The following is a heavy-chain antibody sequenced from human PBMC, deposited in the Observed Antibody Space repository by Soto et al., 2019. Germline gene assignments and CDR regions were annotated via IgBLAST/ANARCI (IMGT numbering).Heavy chain of an antibody. D-gene: IGHD3-3*01. CDR1: GFTFSSYG. CDR3: ARDYYDFWSGPNYYGMDV. V-gene: IGHV3-33*01. Sequence: GGSLRLSCAASGFTFSSYGMHWVRQAPGKGLEWVAVIWYDGSNKYYADSVKGRFTISRDNSKNTLYLQMNSLRAEDTAVYYCARDYYDFWSGPNYYGMDVWGQGTTVTVS. J-gene: IGHJ6*02. CDR2: IWYDGSNK.